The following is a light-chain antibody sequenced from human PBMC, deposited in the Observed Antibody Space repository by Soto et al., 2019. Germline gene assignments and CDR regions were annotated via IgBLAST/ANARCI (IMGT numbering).Light chain of an antibody. V-gene: IGLV2-14*01. CDR3: SSYTSNYTLEV. CDR1: SSDVGSYNR. Sequence: QSALTQPASVSGSPGQSITISCTGTSSDVGSYNRVSWYQQHPGKAPKLMIYEVSNRPSGVSNRFSGSKSGNTASLTIFGLQAEDEADYYCSSYTSNYTLEVFGGGTKLTVL. J-gene: IGLJ2*01. CDR2: EVS.